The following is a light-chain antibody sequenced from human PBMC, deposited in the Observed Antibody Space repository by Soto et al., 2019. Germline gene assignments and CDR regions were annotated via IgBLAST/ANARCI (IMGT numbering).Light chain of an antibody. J-gene: IGLJ3*02. CDR3: SSYTSSHTVL. V-gene: IGLV2-14*03. CDR1: SSDIGGYNY. CDR2: DVY. Sequence: QSALTQPASASGSPGQSITISCTGTSSDIGGYNYVSWYQQHPGKAPKLMIYDVYNRPSGLSNRFSGSKSGNTASLTISGLQAEDEADYYCSSYTSSHTVLFGGGTKVTVL.